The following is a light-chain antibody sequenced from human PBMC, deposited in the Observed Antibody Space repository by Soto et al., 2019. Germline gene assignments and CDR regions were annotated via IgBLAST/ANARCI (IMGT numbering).Light chain of an antibody. J-gene: IGKJ1*01. V-gene: IGKV1-17*01. CDR3: LQHTTYPWT. Sequence: DIQMNQSPSSLSASVGDRVTITCRASQGIGNDLAWFQQQPGKAPKRLIYGASTLQSGVPSRFSGSRSGTEFTLTISSLQPEDFATYYCLQHTTYPWTFGQGTKVEIK. CDR2: GAS. CDR1: QGIGND.